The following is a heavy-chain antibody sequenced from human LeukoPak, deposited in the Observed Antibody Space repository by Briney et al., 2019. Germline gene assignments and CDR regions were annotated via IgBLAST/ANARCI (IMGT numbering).Heavy chain of an antibody. V-gene: IGHV4-59*01. CDR1: GGSISSYY. CDR3: ARKQISQLYYFDN. D-gene: IGHD1-1*01. J-gene: IGHJ4*02. CDR2: IYYTGST. Sequence: SETLSLTCTVTGGSISSYYWSWIRQPRGKGLEWIGYIYYTGSTNYNPSLTSRVTISVDTSKHQFSLKLSSVTAADTAVYYCARKQISQLYYFDNWGQGTLVTVSS.